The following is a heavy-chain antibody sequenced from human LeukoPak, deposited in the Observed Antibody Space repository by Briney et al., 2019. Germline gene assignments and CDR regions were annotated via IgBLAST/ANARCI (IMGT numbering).Heavy chain of an antibody. J-gene: IGHJ5*02. Sequence: GGSLRLSCAASGFTFSSYSMNWVRQAPGKGLEWVSSISSSSSYIYYADSVKGRFTISRDNAKNSLYLQMNSLRAEDTAVYYCARGGSRNNWFDPWGRGTLVTVYS. D-gene: IGHD3-16*01. CDR3: ARGGSRNNWFDP. V-gene: IGHV3-21*01. CDR2: ISSSSSYI. CDR1: GFTFSSYS.